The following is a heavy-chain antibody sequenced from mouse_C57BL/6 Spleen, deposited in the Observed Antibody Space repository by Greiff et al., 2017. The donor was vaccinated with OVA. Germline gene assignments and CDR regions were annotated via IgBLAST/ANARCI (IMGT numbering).Heavy chain of an antibody. CDR1: GYTFTSYW. CDR2: IYPGSGSI. D-gene: IGHD2-1*01. J-gene: IGHJ4*01. CDR3: ARKMDMGNFYAMDY. Sequence: QVQLQQPGAELVKPGASVKMSCKASGYTFTSYWITWVKQRPGQGLEWIGGIYPGSGSINYNEKFKSKATLPVDPSSSTAYMQLSSLTSEDSAVYYGARKMDMGNFYAMDYWGQGTSVTVSS. V-gene: IGHV1-55*01.